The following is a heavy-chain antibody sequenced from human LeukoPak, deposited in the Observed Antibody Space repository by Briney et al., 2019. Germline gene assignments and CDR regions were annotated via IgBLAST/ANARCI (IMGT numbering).Heavy chain of an antibody. CDR2: IYWNDDK. Sequence: SGPTLVKPTQTLTLTCTFSGFSLSTGGAGVGWFRQPPGKALEWLALIYWNDDKRYSPSLKSRLTITKDTSKNQVVPIMTNMDPVDTATYYCVQRGGYWGQGTLVTVSS. V-gene: IGHV2-5*01. J-gene: IGHJ4*02. CDR3: VQRGGY. D-gene: IGHD1-26*01. CDR1: GFSLSTGGAG.